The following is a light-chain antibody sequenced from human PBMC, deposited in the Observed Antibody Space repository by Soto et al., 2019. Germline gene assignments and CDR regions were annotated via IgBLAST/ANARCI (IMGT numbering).Light chain of an antibody. CDR2: KAS. CDR3: QQYNSYTWT. V-gene: IGKV1-5*03. J-gene: IGKJ1*01. CDR1: QGISSW. Sequence: DIQMTEXPXXXXSXXXDICTIXFGSCQGISSWLAWYQQKPGKAPKLLIYKASTLESGVPSRFSGSGSGTEFTLTISSLQPDDFATYYCQQYNSYTWTFGQGTKVDIK.